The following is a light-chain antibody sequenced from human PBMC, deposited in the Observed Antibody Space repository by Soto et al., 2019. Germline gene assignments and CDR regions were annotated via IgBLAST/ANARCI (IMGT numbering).Light chain of an antibody. CDR2: DVS. V-gene: IGLV2-14*01. Sequence: QSVLTQPASVSGSPGQSITISCTGTSSDVGGYNYVSWYQQHPGKAPNLMIYDVSNRPSGGANRFSGSKSGNTASLTISGLLSEDEADYYCSSYTSSSTLYVFGTGTKLTVL. CDR1: SSDVGGYNY. CDR3: SSYTSSSTLYV. J-gene: IGLJ1*01.